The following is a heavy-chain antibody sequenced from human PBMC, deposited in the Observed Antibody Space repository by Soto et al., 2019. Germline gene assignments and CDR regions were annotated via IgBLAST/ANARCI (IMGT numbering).Heavy chain of an antibody. CDR1: GFSLSTSGVG. CDR2: IYWNDDK. Sequence: QITLKESGPTLVNPTQTLTLTCTFSGFSLSTSGVGVGWIRQPPGKALEWLALIYWNDDKRYSPSLKSRLTITKDTSKNQVVLTMTNMDPVDTATYYCAHSQILMVYATQVGWFDPWGQGTLVTVSS. D-gene: IGHD2-8*01. J-gene: IGHJ5*02. V-gene: IGHV2-5*01. CDR3: AHSQILMVYATQVGWFDP.